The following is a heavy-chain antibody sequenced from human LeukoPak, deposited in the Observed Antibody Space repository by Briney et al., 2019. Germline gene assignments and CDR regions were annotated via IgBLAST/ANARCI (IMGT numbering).Heavy chain of an antibody. CDR2: IYNSGNT. Sequence: SETLSLTCTVSGGSISSYYWSWIRQPAGKGLEWIGRIYNSGNTNYNPSLKSRVTMSVDTSKNQFSLKLSSVTAADTAVYYCAREDSSGWEKFDPWGQGTLVTVSS. V-gene: IGHV4-4*07. D-gene: IGHD6-19*01. J-gene: IGHJ5*02. CDR3: AREDSSGWEKFDP. CDR1: GGSISSYY.